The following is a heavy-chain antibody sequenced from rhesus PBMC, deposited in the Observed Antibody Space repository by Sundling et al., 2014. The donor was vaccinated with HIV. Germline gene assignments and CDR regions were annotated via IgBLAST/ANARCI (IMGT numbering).Heavy chain of an antibody. D-gene: IGHD5-24*01. CDR1: GFTFSSYG. CDR2: ISTGGGST. J-gene: IGHJ4*01. Sequence: EVQLVESGGGLVQPGGSLRLSCAASGFTFSSYGMYWVRRAPGKGLEWISAISTGGGSTYYADSVKGRFTISRDNSKNTLSLQMNSLRAEDTAVYYCAKDLDTAGIGYFDYWGQGVLVTVSS. CDR3: AKDLDTAGIGYFDY. V-gene: IGHV3S42*01.